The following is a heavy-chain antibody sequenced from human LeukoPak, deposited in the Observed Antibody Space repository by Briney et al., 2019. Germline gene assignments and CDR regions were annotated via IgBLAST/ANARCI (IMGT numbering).Heavy chain of an antibody. D-gene: IGHD5-18*01. CDR3: ARDPEYTYGYFDY. CDR2: ISGNGGGA. J-gene: IGHJ4*02. CDR1: EFTFSNYA. V-gene: IGHV3-23*01. Sequence: PGGSLRLSCAASEFTFSNYAMSWVRQAPGKGLEWVSAISGNGGGAYYADSVKGRFTISRDNSKNTLYLDMKSLRAEDTAIYYCARDPEYTYGYFDYWGQGTQVTVSS.